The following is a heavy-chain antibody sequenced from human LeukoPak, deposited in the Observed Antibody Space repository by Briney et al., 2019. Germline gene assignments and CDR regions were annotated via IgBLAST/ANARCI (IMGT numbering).Heavy chain of an antibody. CDR1: GGSLSGYY. CDR3: ARDRDWLYYFDY. Sequence: SETLSLTCAVYGGSLSGYYWSWIRQPAGMGLEWIGRIYSSGSTNYNPSLKSRVIVSVDTSKNQFSLKLSSVTAADTAVYYCARDRDWLYYFDYWSQGTLVTVSS. CDR2: IYSSGST. D-gene: IGHD3-9*01. J-gene: IGHJ4*02. V-gene: IGHV4-4*07.